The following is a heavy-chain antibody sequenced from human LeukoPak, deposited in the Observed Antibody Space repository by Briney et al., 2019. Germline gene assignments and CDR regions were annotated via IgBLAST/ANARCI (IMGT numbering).Heavy chain of an antibody. V-gene: IGHV1-46*01. CDR3: ARAMVRISMIRGVTFSTGRGFDI. Sequence: ASVKVSCKASGYTFSSYYMHWVRQAPRQGLEWMGIINPSGDPSGRSRSYAQKFQGRVTITRDMSTRTVYMELSSLTSEDTAVYYCARAMVRISMIRGVTFSTGRGFDIWGQGTMVTVSS. CDR1: GYTFSSYY. D-gene: IGHD3-10*01. CDR2: INPSGDPSGRSR. J-gene: IGHJ3*02.